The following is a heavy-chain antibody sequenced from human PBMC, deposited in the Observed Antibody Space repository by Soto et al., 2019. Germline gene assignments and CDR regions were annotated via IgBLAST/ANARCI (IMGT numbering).Heavy chain of an antibody. V-gene: IGHV3-66*01. CDR1: GFSVRSNY. CDR2: LNYDGTM. J-gene: IGHJ6*03. CDR3: AGDPRVAAGPHSFYYYMDV. Sequence: EVQVVESGGGLVQPGGSLRLSCAASGFSVRSNYMNWVRQAPGKGLEWVSVLNYDGTMDYADSVKGRFTVSRDVFKNTLDLQMRSLRAEDTAVYYCAGDPRVAAGPHSFYYYMDVWGKGTTVTVSS. D-gene: IGHD5-18*01.